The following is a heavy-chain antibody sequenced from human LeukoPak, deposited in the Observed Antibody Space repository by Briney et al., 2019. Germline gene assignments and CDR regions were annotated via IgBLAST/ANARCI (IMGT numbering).Heavy chain of an antibody. V-gene: IGHV1-69*01. CDR2: IVPVFRRA. CDR1: GGSFSNYG. D-gene: IGHD2-15*01. J-gene: IGHJ3*02. CDR3: AREGYCSLGKCLRGAFDI. Sequence: SVKVSCKTSGGSFSNYGISWVRQAPGQGLEWMGGIVPVFRRANYAQKFQGRVTISADESTSTVYMEVSSLRSVDTAVYYCAREGYCSLGKCLRGAFDIWGQGTMVIVSS.